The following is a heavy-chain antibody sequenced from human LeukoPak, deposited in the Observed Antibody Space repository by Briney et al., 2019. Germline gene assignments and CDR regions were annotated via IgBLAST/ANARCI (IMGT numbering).Heavy chain of an antibody. CDR2: ISDDGGST. J-gene: IGHJ5*02. Sequence: GGSLRLSCAASGFTFSSYEMNWVRQAPGKGLVWVSRISDDGGSTSYADSVKGRFTISRDNVKNTLYLQMNSLRAEDTAVYYCARDRSRAWFDPWGQGTLVTVSS. CDR3: ARDRSRAWFDP. CDR1: GFTFSSYE. V-gene: IGHV3-74*01.